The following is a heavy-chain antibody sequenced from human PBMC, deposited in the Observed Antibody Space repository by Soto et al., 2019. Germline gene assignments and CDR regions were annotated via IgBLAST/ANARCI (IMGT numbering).Heavy chain of an antibody. CDR1: AFSFTKYA. Sequence: GGSLRLSCADPAFSFTKYALHWIRQAPGEGLEWVAVLSPNGENQYYRDSVRGRFTISRDTSKSTLYLQMTSLRPEDTAVYYCATGAAFYYDTSRFWGQGTLVTVSS. CDR2: LSPNGENQ. D-gene: IGHD3-22*01. J-gene: IGHJ4*02. CDR3: ATGAAFYYDTSRF. V-gene: IGHV3-30*04.